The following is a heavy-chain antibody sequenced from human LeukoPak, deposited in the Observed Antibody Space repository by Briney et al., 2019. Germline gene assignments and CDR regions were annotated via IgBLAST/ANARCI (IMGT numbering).Heavy chain of an antibody. D-gene: IGHD3-16*02. CDR1: GFTFSSYG. Sequence: GGSLRLSCAASGFTFSSYGMHWVRQAPGKGLEWVAVIWYDGSNKYYADSVKGRFTISRDNSKNTLYLQMNSLRAEDTAVYYCAKYRSQGAKDSSFDYWGQGTLVTVSS. V-gene: IGHV3-33*06. J-gene: IGHJ4*02. CDR2: IWYDGSNK. CDR3: AKYRSQGAKDSSFDY.